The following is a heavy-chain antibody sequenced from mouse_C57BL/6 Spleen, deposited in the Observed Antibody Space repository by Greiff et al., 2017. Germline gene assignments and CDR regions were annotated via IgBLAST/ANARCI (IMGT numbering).Heavy chain of an antibody. Sequence: EVQGVESGGGLVKPGGSLKLSCAASGFTFSSYAMSWVRQTPEKRLEWVATISDGGSYTYYPDNVKGRFTISRDNAKNNLYLQMSHLKSEDTAMYYCARDRDSSGYQFAYWGQGTLVTVSA. J-gene: IGHJ3*01. V-gene: IGHV5-4*01. CDR2: ISDGGSYT. D-gene: IGHD3-2*02. CDR3: ARDRDSSGYQFAY. CDR1: GFTFSSYA.